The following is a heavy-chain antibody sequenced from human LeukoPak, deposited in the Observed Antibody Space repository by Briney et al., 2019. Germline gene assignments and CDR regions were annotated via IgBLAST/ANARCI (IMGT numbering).Heavy chain of an antibody. J-gene: IGHJ4*02. D-gene: IGHD5-18*01. Sequence: GGSLRLSCAGSGFPFSSYPISWVRQPPGKGLEWVSVIYSGGSTYYADSVKGRFTISRDNSKNTLYLQMNSLRAEDTAVYYCARDNPDTAMGYWGQGTLVTVSS. V-gene: IGHV3-53*01. CDR2: IYSGGST. CDR3: ARDNPDTAMGY. CDR1: GFPFSSYP.